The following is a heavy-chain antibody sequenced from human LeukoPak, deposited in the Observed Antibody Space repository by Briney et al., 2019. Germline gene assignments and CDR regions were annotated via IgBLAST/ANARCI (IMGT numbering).Heavy chain of an antibody. CDR3: ARRLRSGPVDY. Sequence: SETLSLTCTVSGGSISSSSYYWGWIRQPPGKGLEWIGSIYYSGSTYYNPSLKSRVTISVDTSKNQFSLKLSSVTAADTAVYYCARRLRSGPVDYWGQGTMVTVSS. CDR2: IYYSGST. J-gene: IGHJ4*02. V-gene: IGHV4-39*01. D-gene: IGHD3-3*01. CDR1: GGSISSSSYY.